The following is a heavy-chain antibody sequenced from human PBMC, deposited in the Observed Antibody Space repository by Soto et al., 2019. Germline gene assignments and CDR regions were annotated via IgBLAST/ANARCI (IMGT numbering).Heavy chain of an antibody. CDR3: ARVPIRQLVPESYYYYYGMDV. D-gene: IGHD6-6*01. CDR2: IIPIFGTA. Sequence: QVQLVRSGAEVKKPGSSVKVSCKASGGTFSSYAISWVRQGPGQGLEWMGGIIPIFGTANYAQKFQGRVTITADESTSTAYMELSSLRSEDTAVYYCARVPIRQLVPESYYYYYGMDVWGQGTTVTVSS. CDR1: GGTFSSYA. J-gene: IGHJ6*02. V-gene: IGHV1-69*01.